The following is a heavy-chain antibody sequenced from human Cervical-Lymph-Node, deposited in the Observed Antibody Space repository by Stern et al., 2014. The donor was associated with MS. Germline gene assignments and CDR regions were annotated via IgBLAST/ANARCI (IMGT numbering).Heavy chain of an antibody. D-gene: IGHD2-2*03. CDR3: ARKSLSMDHYFDS. V-gene: IGHV4-59*07. CDR1: VASISCYY. CDR2: IYYTGTT. J-gene: IGHJ4*02. Sequence: QVQHQESDPGLVKPSATLSLTCTGSVASISCYYWHWIRQPPGKGLEWLGYIYYTGTTNYNPSLKGRVAISLDTSKNQFSLILRSVSAADTAVYYCARKSLSMDHYFDSWGQGTLVTVSS.